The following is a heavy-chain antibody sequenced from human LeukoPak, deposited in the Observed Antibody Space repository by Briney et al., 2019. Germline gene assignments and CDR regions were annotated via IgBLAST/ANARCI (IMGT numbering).Heavy chain of an antibody. CDR1: GYTFTRYY. Sequence: ASVRVSCTASGYTFTRYYMHWVRQAPGQGLEGMGWINPNSGGTKYAQKCQGRVTMTRDTSISTAYMELSRLRSDDTAVYYCARDQYSGTPFDYWGQGTLVTVSS. V-gene: IGHV1-2*02. D-gene: IGHD1-26*01. J-gene: IGHJ4*02. CDR3: ARDQYSGTPFDY. CDR2: INPNSGGT.